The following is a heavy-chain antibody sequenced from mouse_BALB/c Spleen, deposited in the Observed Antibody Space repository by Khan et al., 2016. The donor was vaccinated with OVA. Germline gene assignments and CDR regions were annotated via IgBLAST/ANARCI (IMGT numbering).Heavy chain of an antibody. J-gene: IGHJ3*01. CDR3: VRDGAYHRNDGWFAY. D-gene: IGHD2-14*01. Sequence: QVQLQQSGAELARPGASVMMSCKASGYTFTSYTIHWIKERPGQGLEWIGNINPSNGYTNYNQKFKDKATLTTDKSSTTAYLQLSSLTSDDSAVYNCVRDGAYHRNDGWFAYWGQGTLVTVSA. V-gene: IGHV1-4*01. CDR1: GYTFTSYT. CDR2: INPSNGYT.